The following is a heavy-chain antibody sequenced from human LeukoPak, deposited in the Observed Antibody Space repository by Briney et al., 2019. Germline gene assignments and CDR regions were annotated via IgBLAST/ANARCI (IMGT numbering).Heavy chain of an antibody. Sequence: GGSLRLSCAASGFTFSSYGMSWVRQAPGKGLEWVSAISGSGGSTYYADSVKGRFTISRDNSKNTLYLQMNSLRAEDTAVYYCAKDLFSWYFHYYMDVWGKGITVTISS. D-gene: IGHD6-13*01. V-gene: IGHV3-23*01. CDR2: ISGSGGST. J-gene: IGHJ6*03. CDR1: GFTFSSYG. CDR3: AKDLFSWYFHYYMDV.